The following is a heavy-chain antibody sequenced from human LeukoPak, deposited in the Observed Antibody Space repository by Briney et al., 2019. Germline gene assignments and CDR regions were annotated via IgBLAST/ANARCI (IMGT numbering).Heavy chain of an antibody. CDR1: GGSISSSNW. CDR3: ARGGGSWYDPPPYYYYYYGMDV. Sequence: PSETRSLTCAVSGGSISSSNWWSWVRQPPGKGLEWIGEIYHSGSTNYNPSLKSRVTISVDKSKNQFSLKLSSVTAADTAVYYCARGGGSWYDPPPYYYYYYGMDVWGQGTTVTVSS. CDR2: IYHSGST. D-gene: IGHD6-13*01. J-gene: IGHJ6*02. V-gene: IGHV4-4*02.